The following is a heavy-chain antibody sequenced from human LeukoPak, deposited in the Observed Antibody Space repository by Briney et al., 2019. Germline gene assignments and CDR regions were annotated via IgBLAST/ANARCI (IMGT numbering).Heavy chain of an antibody. D-gene: IGHD7-27*01. J-gene: IGHJ2*01. V-gene: IGHV3-7*04. Sequence: VGSLRLLCAASGFSFRHCWMSWVSGAPGKGWEGGANKQEDGSEKYCVDSVKGRVTISRDNAKSTLYLQMNSLRFEDTAVYYCSRDRYPNCPYWNFDLWGRGTLVTVSS. CDR1: GFSFRHCW. CDR3: SRDRYPNCPYWNFDL. CDR2: KQEDGSEK.